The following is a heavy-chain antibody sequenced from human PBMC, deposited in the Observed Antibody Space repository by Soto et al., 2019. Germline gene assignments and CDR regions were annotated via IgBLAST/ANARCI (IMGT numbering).Heavy chain of an antibody. CDR1: GGSISSGGYY. J-gene: IGHJ4*01. CDR3: ARGVLH. CDR2: ISYSAIT. Sequence: QVQLQESGPGLVQPSQTLSVTCTVSGGSISSGGYYWSWIRQQPGTGLEWIGHISYSAITYYNTSLKSRVTISVDTSRNQFSLIVNSVTAADTAVYSCARGVLHWGQGTLVTVSS. V-gene: IGHV4-31*03.